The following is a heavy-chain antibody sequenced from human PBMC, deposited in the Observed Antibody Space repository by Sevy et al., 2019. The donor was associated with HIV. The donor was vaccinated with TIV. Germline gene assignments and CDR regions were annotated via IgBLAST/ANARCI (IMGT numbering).Heavy chain of an antibody. V-gene: IGHV3-53*04. CDR3: ARGGMGRGFDY. Sequence: GGSLRLSCAASGFTVSSNYMSWVRQAPGKGLEWVSVIYSGGSTYYADSVKGRFTISGHNSKNTLYLQMNSLRAEDTAVYYCARGGMGRGFDYWGQGTLVTVSS. CDR1: GFTVSSNY. CDR2: IYSGGST. J-gene: IGHJ4*02. D-gene: IGHD3-10*01.